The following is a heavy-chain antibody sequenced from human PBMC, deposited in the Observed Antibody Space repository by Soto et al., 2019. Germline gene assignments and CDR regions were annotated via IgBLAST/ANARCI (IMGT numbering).Heavy chain of an antibody. V-gene: IGHV4-4*07. J-gene: IGHJ5*02. CDR2: IYATGTT. Sequence: SETLSLTCTVSGASISGFYWSWIRKSAGKGLEWIGRIYATGTTDYNPSLKRRVMMSVDTSKKQFSLKLRSVTAADTAVYYCVRDGTKTLRDWFDPWGQGISVTVSS. CDR3: VRDGTKTLRDWFDP. D-gene: IGHD1-1*01. CDR1: GASISGFY.